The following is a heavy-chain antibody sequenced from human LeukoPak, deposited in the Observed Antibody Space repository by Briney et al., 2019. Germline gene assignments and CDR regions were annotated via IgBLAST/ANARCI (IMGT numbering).Heavy chain of an antibody. CDR2: IIPIFGTA. V-gene: IGHV1-69*05. Sequence: ASVKVSFKASGGTFTSYAISWVRQAPGQGLEWMGGIIPIFGTANYAQKFQGTVTITTDESTSTAYMELSSLRSEDTAVYYCATQSRYNWTLTDAFDIWGQGTMVTVSS. CDR3: ATQSRYNWTLTDAFDI. D-gene: IGHD1-1*01. CDR1: GGTFTSYA. J-gene: IGHJ3*02.